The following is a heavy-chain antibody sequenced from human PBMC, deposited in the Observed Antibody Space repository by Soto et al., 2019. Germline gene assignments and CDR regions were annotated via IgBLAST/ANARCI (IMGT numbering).Heavy chain of an antibody. CDR3: AGAGFWSRSDGPRGCCGVDV. D-gene: IGHD2-15*01. Sequence: QVQLVQSGAAVTKPGSSVKVSCKASGGTLSRNAINWVRQAPGQGLEWVGGIIPILGTPNYAQRFRCRVTTTADTYTHTASMELSGLTSEATVVYFCAGAGFWSRSDGPRGCCGVDVWGDGTAVPVSS. J-gene: IGHJ6*04. CDR2: IIPILGTP. CDR1: GGTLSRNA. V-gene: IGHV1-69*06.